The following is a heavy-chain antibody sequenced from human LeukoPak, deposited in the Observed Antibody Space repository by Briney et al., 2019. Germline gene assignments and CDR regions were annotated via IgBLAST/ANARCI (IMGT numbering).Heavy chain of an antibody. D-gene: IGHD5-18*01. J-gene: IGHJ2*01. V-gene: IGHV4-34*01. Sequence: SETLSLTCAVYGGSFSGYYWSWIRQPPGKGLEWIGEISHSGSTNYNPSLKSRVTISVDTSKNQFSLKLSSVTAADTAVYYCARGALQLWSYPLRTYWYFDLWGRGTLVTVSS. CDR3: ARGALQLWSYPLRTYWYFDL. CDR2: ISHSGST. CDR1: GGSFSGYY.